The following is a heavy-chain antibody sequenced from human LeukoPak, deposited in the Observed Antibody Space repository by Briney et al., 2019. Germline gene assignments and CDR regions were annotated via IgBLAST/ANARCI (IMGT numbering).Heavy chain of an antibody. CDR3: ARGGGFDFWADYYYYMDV. V-gene: IGHV1-69*05. Sequence: ASVKVCCKASGGTFSSYAISWVRQAPGQGLEWMGGIIPIFGTANYAQKFQGRVTITTDESTSTAYMELSSLRSEDTAVYYCARGGGFDFWADYYYYMDVWGKGTTVTVSS. CDR1: GGTFSSYA. D-gene: IGHD3/OR15-3a*01. J-gene: IGHJ6*03. CDR2: IIPIFGTA.